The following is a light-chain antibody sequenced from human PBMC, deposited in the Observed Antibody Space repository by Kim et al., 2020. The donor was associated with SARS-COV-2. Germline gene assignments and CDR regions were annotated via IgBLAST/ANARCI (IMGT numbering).Light chain of an antibody. CDR1: SSNIGSNY. Sequence: GQRVTISCPGSSSNIGSNYEYWYQQLPETAPKPLIYRNSQRPSGDPDRFYGSKSGTSASLAISGLRSEDEADYYCAAWDDSLSCRVFGGGTKLTVL. V-gene: IGLV1-47*01. CDR3: AAWDDSLSCRV. CDR2: RNS. J-gene: IGLJ3*02.